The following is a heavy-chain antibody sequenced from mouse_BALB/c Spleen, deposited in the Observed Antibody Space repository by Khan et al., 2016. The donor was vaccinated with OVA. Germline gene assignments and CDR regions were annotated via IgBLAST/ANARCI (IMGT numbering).Heavy chain of an antibody. CDR2: IYPENGKT. J-gene: IGHJ3*01. V-gene: IGHV14-1*02. CDR1: GFNIRDYY. CDR3: ARTGYLAWFAY. Sequence: VQLQQSGAELVRPGALVKLSCKASGFNIRDYYMHWMKQRPEQGLEWIGWIYPENGKTIYDPKFQGKASLTADTSSHTSYMQLPSLTSEDTAVCYCARTGYLAWFAYWGQGTLVTVSA.